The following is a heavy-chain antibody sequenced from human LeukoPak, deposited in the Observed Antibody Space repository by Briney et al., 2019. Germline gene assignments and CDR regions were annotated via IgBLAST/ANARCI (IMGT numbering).Heavy chain of an antibody. CDR3: AKAAVYSKRWTPFDD. D-gene: IGHD1-26*01. J-gene: IGHJ4*02. CDR2: IWYDGSNK. Sequence: GGSLRLSCAASGFTVSSYGMHWVRQAPGKGLEWVAVIWYDGSNKYYADSVKGRFTISRDNSKNTLYLQMNSLRPEDTAVYYCAKAAVYSKRWTPFDDWGRGTLVTVSS. CDR1: GFTVSSYG. V-gene: IGHV3-30*02.